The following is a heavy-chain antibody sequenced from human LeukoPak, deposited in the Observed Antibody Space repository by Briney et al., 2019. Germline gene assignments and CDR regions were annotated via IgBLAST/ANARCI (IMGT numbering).Heavy chain of an antibody. CDR3: ASRSLNYDFWSGYWAQENWFDP. CDR1: GGSFSGYY. CDR2: IYHSGST. J-gene: IGHJ5*02. D-gene: IGHD3-3*01. V-gene: IGHV4-34*01. Sequence: SETLSLTCAVYGGSFSGYYWSWIRQPPGKGLEWIGSIYHSGSTYYNPSLKSRVTISVDTSKNQFSLKLSSVTAADTAVYYCASRSLNYDFWSGYWAQENWFDPWGQGTLVTVSS.